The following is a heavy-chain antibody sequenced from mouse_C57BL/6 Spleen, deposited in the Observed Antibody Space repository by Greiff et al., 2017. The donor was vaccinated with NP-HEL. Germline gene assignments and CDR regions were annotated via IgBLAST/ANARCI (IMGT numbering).Heavy chain of an antibody. CDR2: IYPGDGDT. CDR1: GYAFSSYW. J-gene: IGHJ2*01. Sequence: QVTLKESGAELVKPGASVKISCKASGYAFSSYWMNWVKQRPGKGLEWIGQIYPGDGDTNYNGKFKGKATLTADKSSSTAYMQLSSLTSEDSAVYFCARWGYYGSTFDYWGQGTTLTVSS. D-gene: IGHD1-1*01. CDR3: ARWGYYGSTFDY. V-gene: IGHV1-80*01.